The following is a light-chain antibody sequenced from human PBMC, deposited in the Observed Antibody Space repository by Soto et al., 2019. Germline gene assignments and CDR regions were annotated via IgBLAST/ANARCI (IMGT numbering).Light chain of an antibody. CDR3: QQSNSFPLT. CDR1: QSIDSW. Sequence: DIQMTQSPSSVSASVGDRVTITCRASQSIDSWLAWFQQKPGKAPQLLIYAASTLQTGVPSRFSGSWSGTDFTLTISSLQPEDFATYFCQQSNSFPLTFGQGTKLEIK. CDR2: AAS. J-gene: IGKJ2*01. V-gene: IGKV1-12*01.